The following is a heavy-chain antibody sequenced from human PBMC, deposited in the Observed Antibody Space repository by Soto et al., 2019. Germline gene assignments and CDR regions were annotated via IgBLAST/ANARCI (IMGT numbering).Heavy chain of an antibody. CDR2: IGTSGRR. V-gene: IGHV3-13*01. CDR1: GFTFGSYD. D-gene: IGHD6-6*01. Sequence: PGGSLRLSCAASGFTFGSYDMHWVRHVAGKGLEWDSGIGTSGRRYYSDSVEGRFTISRENAEKSLHLDVDNLRVGDTAVYYCARGGSALDGDEPTYFDSWGQGTLVTVSS. J-gene: IGHJ4*02. CDR3: ARGGSALDGDEPTYFDS.